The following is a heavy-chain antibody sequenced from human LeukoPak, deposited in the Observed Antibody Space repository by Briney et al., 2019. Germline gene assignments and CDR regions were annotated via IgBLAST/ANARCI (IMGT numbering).Heavy chain of an antibody. V-gene: IGHV3-7*01. CDR3: ARVFGAGYSDY. CDR2: IKQDGSEK. Sequence: GGSLRLSCAASEFTFSSYWMSWVRQAPGKGLEWVASIKQDGSEKYYVDSVKGRVTISRDNAKNSLYLQMNSLRAEDPAVYYCARVFGAGYSDYWGQGTLVTVSS. CDR1: EFTFSSYW. D-gene: IGHD4/OR15-4a*01. J-gene: IGHJ4*02.